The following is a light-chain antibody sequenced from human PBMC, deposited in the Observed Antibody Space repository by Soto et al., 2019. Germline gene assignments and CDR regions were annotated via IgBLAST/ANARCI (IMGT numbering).Light chain of an antibody. V-gene: IGLV2-14*01. J-gene: IGLJ2*01. Sequence: QSALTQPASVSGSPGQSITISCTGTSSDVGGYNYVSWYQQNPDKSPKLMIYEVSNRPSGVSNRFSGSKSGNTASLTISGLQAEDEADYYCSSYISSSTLVVFGGGTKLTVL. CDR3: SSYISSSTLVV. CDR2: EVS. CDR1: SSDVGGYNY.